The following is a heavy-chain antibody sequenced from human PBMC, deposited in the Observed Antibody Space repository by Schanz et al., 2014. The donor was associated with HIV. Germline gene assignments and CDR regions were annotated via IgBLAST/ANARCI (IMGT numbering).Heavy chain of an antibody. Sequence: EVQLLESGGGLEQPGGSLRLSCAASGFNFNNYAMTWVRQAPGKGLEWVSSISESGSRSYYADSVNGRFTISRDNSKNTLYLQMTTLRTEDTAVYYCAKPEYDSSGNSQSHFDYWGQGTLVTVSS. V-gene: IGHV3-23*01. D-gene: IGHD3-22*01. CDR3: AKPEYDSSGNSQSHFDY. CDR2: ISESGSRS. CDR1: GFNFNNYA. J-gene: IGHJ4*02.